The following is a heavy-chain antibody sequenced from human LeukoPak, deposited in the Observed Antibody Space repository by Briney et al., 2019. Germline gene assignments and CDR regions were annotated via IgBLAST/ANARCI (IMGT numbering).Heavy chain of an antibody. V-gene: IGHV3-30*18. Sequence: GGSLPLSCVASGFTFSSYGMHWVRQAPGKGLEWVVVISYDGSNKYYADSVKGRFTISRDNSKNTQYLQMNSLRAEDTAVYYCAKDYSGYYSYFDYWGQGTLVTVSS. CDR2: ISYDGSNK. CDR3: AKDYSGYYSYFDY. CDR1: GFTFSSYG. J-gene: IGHJ4*02. D-gene: IGHD3-22*01.